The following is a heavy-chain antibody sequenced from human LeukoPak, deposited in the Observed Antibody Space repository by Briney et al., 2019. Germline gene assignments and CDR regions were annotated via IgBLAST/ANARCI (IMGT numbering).Heavy chain of an antibody. V-gene: IGHV3-21*01. J-gene: IGHJ4*02. CDR3: ARVFWETVNTGYYSDF. CDR1: GFSFRSYA. Sequence: GGSLRLSCAASGFSFRSYAMIWVRQAPGKGLEWISSITSSSSHIFYADSVRGRFTISRDNANNALHLQMNSLRAEDTAVYYCARVFWETVNTGYYSDFWGQGTLVTVSS. D-gene: IGHD3-22*01. CDR2: ITSSSSHI.